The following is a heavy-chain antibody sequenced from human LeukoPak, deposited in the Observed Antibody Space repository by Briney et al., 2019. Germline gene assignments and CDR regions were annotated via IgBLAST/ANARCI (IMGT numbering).Heavy chain of an antibody. CDR3: ARVPPRGGMDV. Sequence: SETLSLTCTVSGGSISTYYWSWVRQPPGKTLEWIGNIYYSGSTSYNPSLKSRVTISEDTSKNQFSLKLSSLTAADTAVYYCARVPPRGGMDVWGQGTTVTVSS. CDR1: GGSISTYY. J-gene: IGHJ6*02. V-gene: IGHV4-59*01. D-gene: IGHD3-10*01. CDR2: IYYSGST.